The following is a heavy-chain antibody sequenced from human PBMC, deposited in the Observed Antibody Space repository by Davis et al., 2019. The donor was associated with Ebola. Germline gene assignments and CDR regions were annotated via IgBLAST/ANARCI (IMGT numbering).Heavy chain of an antibody. CDR2: IYYSGST. J-gene: IGHJ6*02. CDR1: GGSISSYY. V-gene: IGHV4-59*01. CDR3: ARANIVATEYYYYYYGMDV. Sequence: PSETLSLTCTVSGGSISSYYWSWIRQPPGKGLEWIGYIYYSGSTNYNPSLKSRVTISVDTSKNQFSLKLSSVTAADTAVYYCARANIVATEYYYYYYGMDVWGQGTTVTVSS. D-gene: IGHD5-12*01.